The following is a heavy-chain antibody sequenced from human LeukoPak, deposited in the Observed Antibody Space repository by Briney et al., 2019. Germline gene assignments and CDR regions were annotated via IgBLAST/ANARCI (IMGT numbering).Heavy chain of an antibody. V-gene: IGHV4-34*01. CDR3: ARVWLGYCSSTSCRAIFDY. CDR2: INNSGST. D-gene: IGHD2-2*01. J-gene: IGHJ4*02. Sequence: PSETLSLTCAVYGVSFSDYYWSWIRQPPGKGLEWIGEINNSGSTNYNPSLKSRVTISVDTSKNQFSLRLRSVTAADTAVYYCARVWLGYCSSTSCRAIFDYWGQGTLVTVSS. CDR1: GVSFSDYY.